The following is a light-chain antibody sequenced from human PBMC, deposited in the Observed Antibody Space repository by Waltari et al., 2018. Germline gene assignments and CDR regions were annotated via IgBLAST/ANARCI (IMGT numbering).Light chain of an antibody. V-gene: IGKV1-39*01. CDR2: SAS. CDR1: QNINNY. J-gene: IGKJ1*01. Sequence: DIQMTQSPSSLSASVGDSVTITCRASQNINNYLNWYQKKPGKAPTLLIYSASGLQNGVPSRFSASGFGTDFALTISSLQPEDFATYYCQQSYSSLTWTFGQGTTV. CDR3: QQSYSSLTWT.